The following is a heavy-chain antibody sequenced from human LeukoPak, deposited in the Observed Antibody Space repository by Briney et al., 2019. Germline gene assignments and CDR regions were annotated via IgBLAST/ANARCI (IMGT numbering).Heavy chain of an antibody. J-gene: IGHJ4*02. CDR2: IYSGGST. CDR3: ARDRGGSKRAYDY. V-gene: IGHV3-66*01. Sequence: GSLRLSCAASGFTVSSNYMSWVRQAPGKGLEWVSIIYSGGSTYYAESVKGRFTISRDNSKNTLDLQMNSLRVEDTAVYYCARDRGGSKRAYDYWGQGTLVTVSS. CDR1: GFTVSSNY. D-gene: IGHD2-2*01.